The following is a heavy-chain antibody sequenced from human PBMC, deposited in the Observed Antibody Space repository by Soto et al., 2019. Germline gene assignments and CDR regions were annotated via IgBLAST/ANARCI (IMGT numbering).Heavy chain of an antibody. V-gene: IGHV1-69*12. CDR1: GGTFSRYA. CDR3: ARHRGGRGYHSGMVV. CDR2: IIPIFGTA. J-gene: IGHJ6*02. Sequence: QVQLVQSGAEVKKPGSSVKVSCKASGGTFSRYAISWVRQAPGQGLEWMGGIIPIFGTANYAQKFQGRVTTTADESTSTAYLELSSLRSEDTAGYYCARHRGGRGYHSGMVVWGQGTTVTVSS. D-gene: IGHD2-15*01.